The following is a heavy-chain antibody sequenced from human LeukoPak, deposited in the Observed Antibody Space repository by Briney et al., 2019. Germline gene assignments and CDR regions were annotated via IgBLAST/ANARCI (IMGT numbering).Heavy chain of an antibody. J-gene: IGHJ4*03. CDR2: IWYDGSNK. Sequence: GRSLRLSCAASGFIFSSYGMHWVRQALGKGLEWVAVIWYDGSNKYYADSVKGRFTISRDNSKNTFYLQMNSLRAEDAAVYYCARDGIAAAGYFDSWGQGTMVTVSS. D-gene: IGHD6-13*01. CDR1: GFIFSSYG. V-gene: IGHV3-33*01. CDR3: ARDGIAAAGYFDS.